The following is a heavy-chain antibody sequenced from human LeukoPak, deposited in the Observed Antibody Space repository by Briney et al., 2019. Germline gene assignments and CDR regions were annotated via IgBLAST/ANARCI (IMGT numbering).Heavy chain of an antibody. Sequence: SETLSLTCTVSGGSISRSTFYWGWVRQPPEKGLEWIGSIYYTGSTYYHPSLKTRITISVDTSKNQFSLKLSSMTAADTAVYYCARHFPYYYDGSGYPNSFDPWGQGTLVTVSS. CDR3: ARHFPYYYDGSGYPNSFDP. CDR2: IYYTGST. V-gene: IGHV4-39*01. D-gene: IGHD3-22*01. J-gene: IGHJ5*02. CDR1: GGSISRSTFY.